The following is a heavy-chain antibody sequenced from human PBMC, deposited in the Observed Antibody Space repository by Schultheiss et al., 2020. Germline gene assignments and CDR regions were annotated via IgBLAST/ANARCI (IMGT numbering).Heavy chain of an antibody. V-gene: IGHV3-64*04. CDR2: ISSDGRNR. Sequence: GGSMRLSCAASGFTFSNAWMSWVRQAPGKGLEYVSAISSDGRNRYYADSVKGRFTISRDNAKNSLYLQMNSLRAEDTAVYYCARDRGGSYNYWGQGTLVTVAS. J-gene: IGHJ4*02. CDR3: ARDRGGSYNY. CDR1: GFTFSNAW. D-gene: IGHD1-26*01.